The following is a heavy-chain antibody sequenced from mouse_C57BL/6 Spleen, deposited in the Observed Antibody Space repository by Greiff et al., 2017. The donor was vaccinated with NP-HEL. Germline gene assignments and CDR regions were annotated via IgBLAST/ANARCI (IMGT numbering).Heavy chain of an antibody. Sequence: QVQLKESGAELARPGASVKLSCKASGYTFTSYGISWVKQRTGQGLEWIGEIYPRSGNTYYNEKFKGKATLTADKSSSTAYMELRSLTSEDSAVYVCARKETYYSNYDDYWGQGTTLTVSS. CDR1: GYTFTSYG. V-gene: IGHV1-81*01. D-gene: IGHD2-5*01. CDR3: ARKETYYSNYDDY. J-gene: IGHJ2*01. CDR2: IYPRSGNT.